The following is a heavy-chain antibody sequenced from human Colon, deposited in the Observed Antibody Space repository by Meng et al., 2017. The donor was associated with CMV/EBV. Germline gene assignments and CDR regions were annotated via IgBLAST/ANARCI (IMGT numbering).Heavy chain of an antibody. V-gene: IGHV3-21*06. CDR3: TRSRGQLSFDY. Sequence: SCAASGFTFVHHRMNWVRQAPGKGLEWVAPDVGGPSYRYYADSGKGRFTVSRDNAKNLLYLQMDSLRVEDTAVYYCTRSRGQLSFDYWGQGTLVTVSS. J-gene: IGHJ4*02. CDR1: GFTFVHHR. D-gene: IGHD2/OR15-2a*01. CDR2: DVGGPSYR.